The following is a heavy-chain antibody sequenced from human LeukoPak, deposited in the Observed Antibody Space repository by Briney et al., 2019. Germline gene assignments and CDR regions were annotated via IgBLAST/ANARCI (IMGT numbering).Heavy chain of an antibody. CDR1: GYSFTGYY. J-gene: IGHJ4*02. CDR2: INPNSGGT. Sequence: GASVKVSCKASGYSFTGYYMHWVRPAPGQGLEWMGWINPNSGGTSYAQNFQGRVTMTRDTSISTAYMELSSLRSDDTAVYYCARGQNNDYGDYDGWGHWGQGTLVTASS. CDR3: ARGQNNDYGDYDGWGH. V-gene: IGHV1-2*02. D-gene: IGHD4-17*01.